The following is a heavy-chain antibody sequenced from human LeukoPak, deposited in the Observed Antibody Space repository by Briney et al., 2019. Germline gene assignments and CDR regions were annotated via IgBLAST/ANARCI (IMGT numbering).Heavy chain of an antibody. J-gene: IGHJ5*02. Sequence: ASVKVSCKASGYTFTSNAMHWVRQAPGQRPGWMGWINTGNGNTKYSQKFQGRVTISRDTSANTAYMEVSSLRSEDTAVYYSARGAAEGLDRWGQGTLVTVSS. CDR2: INTGNGNT. CDR3: ARGAAEGLDR. D-gene: IGHD6-13*01. CDR1: GYTFTSNA. V-gene: IGHV1-3*04.